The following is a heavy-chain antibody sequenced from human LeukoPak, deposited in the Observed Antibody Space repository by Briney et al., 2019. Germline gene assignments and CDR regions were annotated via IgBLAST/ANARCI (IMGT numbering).Heavy chain of an antibody. CDR2: IRSKTYGGTT. V-gene: IGHV3-49*04. Sequence: GRSLRLSCTGFGFTFGDHAMAWVRQAPGKGLVWVGFIRSKTYGGTTEYAASVKGRFTISRADSISIAYLQMNSLKTEDTAVYYCGRGPIQLWLHNGMDVWGQGTTVTV. D-gene: IGHD5-18*01. J-gene: IGHJ6*02. CDR1: GFTFGDHA. CDR3: GRGPIQLWLHNGMDV.